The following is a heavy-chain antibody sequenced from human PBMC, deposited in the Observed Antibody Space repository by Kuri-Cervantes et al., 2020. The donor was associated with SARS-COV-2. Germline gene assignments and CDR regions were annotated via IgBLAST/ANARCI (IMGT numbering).Heavy chain of an antibody. D-gene: IGHD2-15*01. CDR1: GFTFSSYS. CDR2: ISGSGGST. J-gene: IGHJ6*02. CDR3: AADGVAGPYGMDV. Sequence: GESLKISCAASGFTFSSYSMNWVRQAPGKGLEWVSAISGSGGSTYYADSVKGRFTISRDNSKNTLYLQMNSLRAEDTAVYYCAADGVAGPYGMDVWGQGTTVTVSS. V-gene: IGHV3-23*01.